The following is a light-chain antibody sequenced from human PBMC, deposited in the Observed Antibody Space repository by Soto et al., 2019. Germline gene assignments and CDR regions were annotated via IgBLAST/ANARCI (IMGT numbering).Light chain of an antibody. CDR1: QIVSSRY. V-gene: IGKV3-20*01. Sequence: EIVLTQSPGTLSLSPGERATLTCRASQIVSSRYVDWYQQKFDQAPRLLIYGASSRATGIPDRFSGGGTRTHFPLANSRLENEDFAVYYCQQYGGSFGQGAKVEIK. CDR3: QQYGGS. J-gene: IGKJ1*01. CDR2: GAS.